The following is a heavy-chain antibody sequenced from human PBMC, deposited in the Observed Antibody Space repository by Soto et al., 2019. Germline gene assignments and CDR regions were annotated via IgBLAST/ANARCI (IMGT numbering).Heavy chain of an antibody. CDR1: GGTFSSYA. Sequence: SVKVSCKASGGTFSSYAISWVRQAPGQGLEWMGGIIPIFGTANYAQKFQGRVTITADESTSTAYMELSSLRSEDTAVYYCARDYVPSPRSTVTTYIFRAYYYYYYGMDVWGQGTTVIVSS. CDR3: ARDYVPSPRSTVTTYIFRAYYYYYYGMDV. J-gene: IGHJ6*02. CDR2: IIPIFGTA. V-gene: IGHV1-69*13. D-gene: IGHD4-4*01.